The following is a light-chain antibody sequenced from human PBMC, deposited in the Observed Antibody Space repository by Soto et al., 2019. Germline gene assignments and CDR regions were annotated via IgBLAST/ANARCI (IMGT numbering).Light chain of an antibody. CDR1: ETISHY. V-gene: IGKV1-39*01. CDR2: GAS. J-gene: IGKJ4*01. CDR3: QQSSSTPLT. Sequence: IHMTQSPSSLSASVGDRVTLTCRASETISHYLNWYQQKPGKAPKLLISGASKLQSGVPSRFSGSGSGTDFTLTITSLQTEDFATYYCQQSSSTPLTFGGGTTVEVK.